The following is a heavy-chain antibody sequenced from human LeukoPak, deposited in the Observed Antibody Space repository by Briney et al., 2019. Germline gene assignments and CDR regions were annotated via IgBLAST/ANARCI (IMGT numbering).Heavy chain of an antibody. CDR1: GYTFTSYD. CDR3: ARGLSPLWGGATDAFDI. J-gene: IGHJ3*02. D-gene: IGHD3-16*01. V-gene: IGHV1-8*03. CDR2: MNPNSGNT. Sequence: ASVKVSCKASGYTFTSYDINWVRQAPGQGLEWMGWMNPNSGNTVYAQKFQGRVTITRNTSISTAYMELSSLRSEDTAVYYCARGLSPLWGGATDAFDIWGQGTMVTVSS.